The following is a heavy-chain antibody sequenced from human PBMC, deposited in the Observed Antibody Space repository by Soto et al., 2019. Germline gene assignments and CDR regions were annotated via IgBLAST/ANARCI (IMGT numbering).Heavy chain of an antibody. D-gene: IGHD6-13*01. Sequence: ASVKVSCKVSGYTLTELSMHWVRQAPGKGLEWMGGFDPEDGETIYAQKFQGRVTMTEDTSTDTAYMELSSLRSEDTAVYYCATVSYSSSWDSYYYGMDVWAKGPRSPVSS. J-gene: IGHJ6*02. CDR1: GYTLTELS. CDR3: ATVSYSSSWDSYYYGMDV. V-gene: IGHV1-24*01. CDR2: FDPEDGET.